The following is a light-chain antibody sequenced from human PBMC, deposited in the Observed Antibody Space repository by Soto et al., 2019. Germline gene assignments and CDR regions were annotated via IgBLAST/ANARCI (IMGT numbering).Light chain of an antibody. CDR1: QSISSW. J-gene: IGKJ1*01. CDR3: QQYNNYSPRT. V-gene: IGKV1-5*01. CDR2: DAS. Sequence: DIQMTQSPSTLSASVGDRVTITCRASQSISSWLAWYQQKPGKAPKLLIYDASSLESGVPSRFSGSGSGTEFTLTISSLQPDDFATYYCQQYNNYSPRTFGQGTKVDIK.